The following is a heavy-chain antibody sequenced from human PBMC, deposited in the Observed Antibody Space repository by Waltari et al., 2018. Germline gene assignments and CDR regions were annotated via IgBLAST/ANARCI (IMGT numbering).Heavy chain of an antibody. J-gene: IGHJ4*02. CDR3: ARAPSSTIFPPLYYFDY. CDR1: GGSISSGGYS. D-gene: IGHD3-3*01. CDR2: IYHSGIT. V-gene: IGHV4-30-2*01. Sequence: QLQLQESGSGLVKPSQTLSLTCAVSGGSISSGGYSWSWIRQPPGKGLEWIGYIYHSGITCYNPSLKSRVTISVDRSKNQFSLELSSVTAADTAVYYCARAPSSTIFPPLYYFDYWGQGTLVTVSS.